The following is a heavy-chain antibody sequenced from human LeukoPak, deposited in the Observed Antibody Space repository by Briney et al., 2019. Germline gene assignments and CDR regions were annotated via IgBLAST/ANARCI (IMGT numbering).Heavy chain of an antibody. D-gene: IGHD6-13*01. Sequence: SETLSLTCTVSGGSISSYYWSWIRQLPGKGLEWIGYIYYSGSTNYNPSLKSRVTISVDTSKNQFSLKLSSVTAADTAVYYCARLWAGQQTTRDYYYYYGMDVWGQGTTVTVSS. CDR2: IYYSGST. CDR3: ARLWAGQQTTRDYYYYYGMDV. J-gene: IGHJ6*02. CDR1: GGSISSYY. V-gene: IGHV4-59*01.